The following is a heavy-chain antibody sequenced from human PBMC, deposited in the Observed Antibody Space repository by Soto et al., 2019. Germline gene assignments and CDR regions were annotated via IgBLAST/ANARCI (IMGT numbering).Heavy chain of an antibody. CDR2: IYYSGST. CDR1: GGSISSYD. CDR3: ARGGWSGVDAFDI. V-gene: IGHV4-59*01. J-gene: IGHJ3*02. Sequence: SETLSLTCTVSGGSISSYDWSWIRQPPGKGLEWIGYIYYSGSTNYNPSLKSRVTISVDTSKNQFSLKLSSVTAADTAVYYCARGGWSGVDAFDIWGQGTMVTVSS. D-gene: IGHD6-19*01.